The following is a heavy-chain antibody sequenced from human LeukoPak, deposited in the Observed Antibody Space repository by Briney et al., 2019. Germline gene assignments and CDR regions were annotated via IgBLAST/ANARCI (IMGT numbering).Heavy chain of an antibody. CDR1: GFTFSTYA. V-gene: IGHV3-23*01. D-gene: IGHD3-9*01. CDR2: ISGGGDMI. J-gene: IGHJ4*02. CDR3: AKFLVPFYDILTGNYFDY. Sequence: PGGSLRLSCAASGFTFSTYAMSWVRQAPGRGLEWLSTISGGGDMIFSADSVKGRFSISRDNSKNTLYLQMNSLRVEDTALYYCAKFLVPFYDILTGNYFDYWGQGTLITVSS.